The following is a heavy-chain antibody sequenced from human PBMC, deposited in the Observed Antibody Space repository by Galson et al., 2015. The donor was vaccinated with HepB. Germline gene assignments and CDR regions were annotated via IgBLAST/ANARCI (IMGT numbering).Heavy chain of an antibody. D-gene: IGHD3-10*01. Sequence: SLRLSCAASGFTFSSYGMHWVRQAPGKGLEWVAVIWYDGSNKYYADSVKGRFTISRDNSKNTLYLQMNSLRAEDTAVYYCARDLGDRAGFYFDYWGQGTLVTVSS. CDR1: GFTFSSYG. J-gene: IGHJ4*02. CDR3: ARDLGDRAGFYFDY. V-gene: IGHV3-33*01. CDR2: IWYDGSNK.